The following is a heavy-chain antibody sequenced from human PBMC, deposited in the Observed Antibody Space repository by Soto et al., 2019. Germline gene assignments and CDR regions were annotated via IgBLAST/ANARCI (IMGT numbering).Heavy chain of an antibody. J-gene: IGHJ4*02. CDR1: GFTFSNDW. V-gene: IGHV3-15*01. D-gene: IGHD6-25*01. CDR2: IKSVPDGATT. Sequence: EVQLVESGGGLAKPGGSLRLSCAASGFTFSNDWMNWVRQAPGKGLEWVARIKSVPDGATTDYAAPVKGRFFISRDDSKSTLFLHMNSLKTEDTAIYYCMTHAVIYSRGHWGQGTLVTVAS. CDR3: MTHAVIYSRGH.